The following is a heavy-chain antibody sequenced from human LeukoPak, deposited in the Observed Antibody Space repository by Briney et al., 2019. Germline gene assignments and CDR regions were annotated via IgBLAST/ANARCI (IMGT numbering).Heavy chain of an antibody. V-gene: IGHV1-46*01. CDR3: ARSDRFTHWFDP. CDR1: GYTFTSYY. D-gene: IGHD3-22*01. CDR2: INPSGGST. J-gene: IGHJ5*02. Sequence: GASVKVPCKASGYTFTSYYMHWVRQAPGQGLEWMGIINPSGGSTSYAQKFQGRVTMTRDTSTSTVYMELSSLRSEDTAVYYCARSDRFTHWFDPWGQGTLVTVSS.